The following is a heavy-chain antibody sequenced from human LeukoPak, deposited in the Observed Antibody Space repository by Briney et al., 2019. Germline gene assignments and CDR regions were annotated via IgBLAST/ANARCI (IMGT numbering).Heavy chain of an antibody. CDR3: ARDPGYYYYGMDV. V-gene: IGHV3-74*01. Sequence: GGSLRLSCAVTGFNLRTYWIHWVRHSPGRGREWVARINGEGGRISYADSVGGRFTISRDNAKNTAYLQMNSLRAEDTALYYCARDPGYYYYGMDVWGQGTTVVVSS. CDR2: INGEGGRI. J-gene: IGHJ6*02. CDR1: GFNLRTYW.